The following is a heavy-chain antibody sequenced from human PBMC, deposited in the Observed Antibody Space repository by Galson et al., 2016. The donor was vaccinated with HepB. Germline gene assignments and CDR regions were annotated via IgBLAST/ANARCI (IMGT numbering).Heavy chain of an antibody. Sequence: SLRLSCAASGFTFSSYGMHWVRQAPGKGLEWVAVISYDGSNKYYADSVKGRFTISRDNSKNTLYLQMSSLRAEDTAVYYCAKDALITMVRGVIMSYFDYWGQGTLVTVSS. V-gene: IGHV3-30*18. D-gene: IGHD3-10*01. J-gene: IGHJ4*02. CDR1: GFTFSSYG. CDR3: AKDALITMVRGVIMSYFDY. CDR2: ISYDGSNK.